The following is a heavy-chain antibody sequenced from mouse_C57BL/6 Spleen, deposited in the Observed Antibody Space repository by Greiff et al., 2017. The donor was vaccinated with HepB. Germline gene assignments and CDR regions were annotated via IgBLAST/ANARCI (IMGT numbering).Heavy chain of an antibody. CDR2: ISSGSSTI. J-gene: IGHJ1*03. V-gene: IGHV5-17*01. CDR3: ARDYYGPPYWYFDV. Sequence: EVKVVESGGGLVKPGGSLKLSCAASGFTFSDYGMHWVRQAPEKGLEWVAYISSGSSTIYYADTVKGRFTISRDNAKNTLFLQMTSLRSEDTAMYYCARDYYGPPYWYFDVWGTGTTVTVSS. D-gene: IGHD1-1*01. CDR1: GFTFSDYG.